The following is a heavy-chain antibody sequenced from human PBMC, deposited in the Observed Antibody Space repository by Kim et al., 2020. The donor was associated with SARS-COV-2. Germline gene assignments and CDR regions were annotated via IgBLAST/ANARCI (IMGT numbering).Heavy chain of an antibody. CDR2: INHSGST. CDR3: ARAVVRGAFYYYYGMDV. J-gene: IGHJ6*02. V-gene: IGHV4-34*01. D-gene: IGHD3-10*01. CDR1: GGSFSGYY. Sequence: SETLSLTCAVYGGSFSGYYWSWIRQPPGKGLEWIGEINHSGSTNYNPSLKSRVTISVDTSKNQFSLKLSSVTAADTAVYYCARAVVRGAFYYYYGMDVWGQGTTVTVSS.